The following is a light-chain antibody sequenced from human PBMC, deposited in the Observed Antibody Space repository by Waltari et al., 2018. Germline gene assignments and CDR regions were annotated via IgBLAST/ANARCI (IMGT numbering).Light chain of an antibody. CDR3: QQYNSYSF. Sequence: DIQMTQSPSTLSASIGDRVTITSRASQSFSKWLAWYQQKPGKAPKLLIHQASTLRSGVPSRFSGSESGTEFILTINSLQPDDFATYFCQQYNSYSFFGQGTKLAIK. V-gene: IGKV1-5*03. CDR2: QAS. CDR1: QSFSKW. J-gene: IGKJ2*01.